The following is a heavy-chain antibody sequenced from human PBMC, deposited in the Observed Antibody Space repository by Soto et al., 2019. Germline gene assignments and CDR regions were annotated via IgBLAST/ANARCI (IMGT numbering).Heavy chain of an antibody. D-gene: IGHD3-22*01. V-gene: IGHV1-69*13. CDR2: IIPIFGTA. CDR1: GGTLSSYA. CDR3: ARPYDSSGYYLGWFDP. Sequence: ASVKVSCKDSGGTLSSYASRWVRQAPGQGLEWMGGIIPIFGTANYAQKFQGRVTITADESTSTAYMELSSLRSEDTAVYYCARPYDSSGYYLGWFDPWGQGTLVTVSS. J-gene: IGHJ5*02.